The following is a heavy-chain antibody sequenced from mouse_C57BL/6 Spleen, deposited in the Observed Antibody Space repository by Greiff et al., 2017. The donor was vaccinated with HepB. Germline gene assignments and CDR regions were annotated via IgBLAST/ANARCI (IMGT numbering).Heavy chain of an antibody. J-gene: IGHJ4*01. Sequence: VQLVESGPELVKPGASVKLSCKASGYTFTSYDINWVKQRPGQGLEWIGWIYPSDGSTKYNEKFKGKATLTVDTSSSTAYMELHSLTSEDSAVYFCARSRVITTVVATGSYAMDYWGQGTSVTVSS. CDR1: GYTFTSYD. CDR3: ARSRVITTVVATGSYAMDY. V-gene: IGHV1-85*01. D-gene: IGHD1-1*01. CDR2: IYPSDGST.